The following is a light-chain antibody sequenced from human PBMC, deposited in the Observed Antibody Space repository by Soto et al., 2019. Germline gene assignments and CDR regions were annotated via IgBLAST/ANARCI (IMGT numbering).Light chain of an antibody. CDR1: SSNIGAGYD. J-gene: IGLJ2*01. V-gene: IGLV1-40*01. Sequence: QSVLPQPPSVSGAPGQRVTISCTWSSSNIGAGYDVHWCQQLPRTAPKLLIYGNTNGPSGVPDRFSGSKSGTSASLAITGLQAEDEADYYCQSYDSSLSGYVVFGGGTKVTVL. CDR3: QSYDSSLSGYVV. CDR2: GNT.